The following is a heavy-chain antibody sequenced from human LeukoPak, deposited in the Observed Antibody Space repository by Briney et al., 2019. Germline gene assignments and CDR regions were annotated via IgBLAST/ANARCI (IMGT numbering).Heavy chain of an antibody. V-gene: IGHV4-39*01. CDR3: ACLTENRRWGY. D-gene: IGHD4-23*01. Sequence: SETLSLTCAVSGGSITGSTYYWGWIRQPPGKGLEWVGSIYYSGSTYYNSSLKSRVTMSVDTSRNLFSLRLSSLTAPDAPASFCACLTENRRWGYWGQGTLVTVSS. CDR1: GGSITGSTYY. J-gene: IGHJ4*02. CDR2: IYYSGST.